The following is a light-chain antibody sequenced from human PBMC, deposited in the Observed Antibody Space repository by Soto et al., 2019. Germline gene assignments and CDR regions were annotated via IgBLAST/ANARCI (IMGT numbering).Light chain of an antibody. CDR3: AAWDDSLNGVV. J-gene: IGLJ2*01. CDR1: SSNIGNNA. Sequence: QSVLAQTPSVSEAPRQRVTISCSGSSSNIGNNAVNWYQQRPGQAPKLLIYYDDLLPSGVSDRFSGSKSGTSASLAISGLQSEDEADYYCAAWDDSLNGVVFGGGTKVTVL. CDR2: YDD. V-gene: IGLV1-36*01.